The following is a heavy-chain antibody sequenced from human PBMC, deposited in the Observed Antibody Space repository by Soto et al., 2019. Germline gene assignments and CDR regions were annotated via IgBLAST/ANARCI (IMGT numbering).Heavy chain of an antibody. J-gene: IGHJ4*02. D-gene: IGHD2-8*01. CDR1: GFTFSTYA. Sequence: GGSLRLSFAASGFTFSTYAMSWVRQAPGKGLEWVSAIRSSGDSTYNEDSVKGRFTISRDNFKNTLYLQMNSLRDEDTAVYYCLRESTPHLGYCFHVVCYNDXWGQGALLTVSX. V-gene: IGHV3-23*01. CDR3: LRESTPHLGYCFHVVCYNDX. CDR2: IRSSGDST.